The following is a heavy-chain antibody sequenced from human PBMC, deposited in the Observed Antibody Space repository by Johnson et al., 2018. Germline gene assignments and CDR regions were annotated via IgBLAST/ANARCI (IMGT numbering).Heavy chain of an antibody. Sequence: EVQLVQSGGGLIEPGGSLRLSCAASGFTFNNAWMNWVRQAPGKGLEWVGRIKSKIDGGTTHYAAPVKGRFTISRDDSKNTLYLQMKNLKTEDPAVYYCTTDPYDSSGQVWFYYYYYYMDVWGKGTTVTVSS. CDR1: GFTFNNAW. V-gene: IGHV3-15*07. CDR3: TTDPYDSSGQVWFYYYYYYMDV. CDR2: IKSKIDGGTT. J-gene: IGHJ6*03. D-gene: IGHD3-22*01.